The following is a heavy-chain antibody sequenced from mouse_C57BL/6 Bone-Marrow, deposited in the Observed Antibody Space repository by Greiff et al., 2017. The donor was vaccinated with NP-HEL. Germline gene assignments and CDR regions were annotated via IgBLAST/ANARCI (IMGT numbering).Heavy chain of an antibody. J-gene: IGHJ2*01. CDR2: IHPNSGST. CDR1: GYTFTSYW. CDR3: ARSKAYYSTNFDD. V-gene: IGHV1-64*01. Sequence: QVQLQQPGAELVKPGASVKLSCKASGYTFTSYWMHWVKQRPGQGLEWIGMIHPNSGSTNYNEKFKSKATLTVDKSSSTAYMQLSSLTSEDSAVYYCARSKAYYSTNFDDWGQGTTLTVSS. D-gene: IGHD2-5*01.